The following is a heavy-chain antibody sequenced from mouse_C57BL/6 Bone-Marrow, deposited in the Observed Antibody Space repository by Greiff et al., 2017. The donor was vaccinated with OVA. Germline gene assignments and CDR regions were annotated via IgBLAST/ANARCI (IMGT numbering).Heavy chain of an antibody. V-gene: IGHV1-26*01. Sequence: VQLQQSGPELVKPGASVKISCKASGYTFTDYYMNWVKQSHGKSLEWIGDINPNNGGTSYNQKLQGKATLTVDKSSSTAYMELRSLTSEDSAVYYCARDGYWWYFDVWGTGTTVTVSS. CDR3: ARDGYWWYFDV. D-gene: IGHD2-3*01. J-gene: IGHJ1*03. CDR2: INPNNGGT. CDR1: GYTFTDYY.